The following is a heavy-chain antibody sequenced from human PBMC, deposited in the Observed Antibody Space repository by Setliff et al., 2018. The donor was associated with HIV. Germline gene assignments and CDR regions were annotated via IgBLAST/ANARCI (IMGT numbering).Heavy chain of an antibody. CDR3: ARAPGSYGYYYFDY. J-gene: IGHJ4*01. V-gene: IGHV3-48*01. CDR2: ISSSSSII. D-gene: IGHD5-18*01. CDR1: KFTFSSYS. Sequence: LRLSCAASKFTFSSYSMNWVRQAPGKGLEWVSYISSSSSIIYYADSVKGRFTISRDNAKKSLYLQMNSLRAEDTAVYYCARAPGSYGYYYFDYWGQGTLVTV.